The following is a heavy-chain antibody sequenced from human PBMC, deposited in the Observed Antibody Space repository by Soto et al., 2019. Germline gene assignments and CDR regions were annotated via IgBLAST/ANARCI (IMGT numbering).Heavy chain of an antibody. V-gene: IGHV1-69*02. CDR3: ARKYYYGSGRAFDI. J-gene: IGHJ3*02. D-gene: IGHD3-10*01. Sequence: QVQLVQSGAEVKKPGSSVKVSCKASGGTFSSYTISWVRQAPGQGLEWMGRIIPILGIANYAQKFQGRVTITADKSTSTAYMELSSLRSEDTAVYYCARKYYYGSGRAFDIWGQGTIVTVSS. CDR2: IIPILGIA. CDR1: GGTFSSYT.